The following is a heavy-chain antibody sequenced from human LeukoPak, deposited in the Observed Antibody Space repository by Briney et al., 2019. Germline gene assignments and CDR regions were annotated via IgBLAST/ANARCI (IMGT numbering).Heavy chain of an antibody. V-gene: IGHV4-30-2*01. CDR3: ARGESSSGWYYYFDL. CDR1: GGSISSGGYY. Sequence: PSETLSLTCTVSGGSISSGGYYWSWIRQPPGKGLEWIGYIYHSGSTYYNPSLKSRVTISVDRSKNQFSLKLSSVTAADTAVYYCARGESSSGWYYYFDLWGRGTLVTVSS. J-gene: IGHJ2*01. D-gene: IGHD6-19*01. CDR2: IYHSGST.